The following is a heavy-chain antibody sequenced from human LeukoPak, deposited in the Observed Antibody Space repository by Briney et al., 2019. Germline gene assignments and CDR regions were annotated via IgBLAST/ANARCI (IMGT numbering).Heavy chain of an antibody. CDR1: GFTFSSYW. V-gene: IGHV3-7*05. D-gene: IGHD3-3*01. CDR2: INEDGSEK. Sequence: PGGSLRLSCAASGFTFSSYWMRWVRQAPGKGLEWVANINEDGSEKYYVDSVKGRFTIFRDNAKNSLYLQMDSLRAEDTAVYYCARDGPHYDFWSGPAYWGQGTLVTVSS. J-gene: IGHJ4*02. CDR3: ARDGPHYDFWSGPAY.